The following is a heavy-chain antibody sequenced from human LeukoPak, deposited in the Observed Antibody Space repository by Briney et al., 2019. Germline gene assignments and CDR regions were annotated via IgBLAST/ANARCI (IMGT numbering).Heavy chain of an antibody. Sequence: SETLSLTCTVSGGSISSSSYYWGWIRQPPGKGLEWIGYIYDSGSTYYNPSLKSRITISVDTSEDRFSLKLSSVTATDTAVYYCARDCSGGSCYGAFDIWGQGTMVTVSS. CDR1: GGSISSSSYY. CDR2: IYDSGST. D-gene: IGHD2-15*01. V-gene: IGHV4-30-4*08. J-gene: IGHJ3*02. CDR3: ARDCSGGSCYGAFDI.